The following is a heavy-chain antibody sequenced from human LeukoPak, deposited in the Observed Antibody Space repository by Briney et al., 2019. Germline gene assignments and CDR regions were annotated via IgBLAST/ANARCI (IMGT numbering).Heavy chain of an antibody. CDR2: ISSSSSYI. J-gene: IGHJ5*02. V-gene: IGHV3-21*01. Sequence: GGSLRLSCAASGLTVSSNSMNWVRQAPGKGLEWVSSISSSSSYIYYADSVKGRFTISRDNAKNSLYLQMNSLRAEDTAVFYCARYYYGSGTSFDPWGQGTLVTVSS. D-gene: IGHD3-10*01. CDR3: ARYYYGSGTSFDP. CDR1: GLTVSSNS.